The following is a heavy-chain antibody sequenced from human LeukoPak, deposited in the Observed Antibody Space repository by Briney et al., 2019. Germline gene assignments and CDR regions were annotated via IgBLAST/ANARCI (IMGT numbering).Heavy chain of an antibody. Sequence: KXSCKASGYTFTGYYMHWVRQAPGXGLEWMGWINPNSGGTNYAQKFQGRVTMTRDTSISTAYMELSRLRSHDTAVYYCARVMVRGVIIPFDYWGQGTLVTVSS. J-gene: IGHJ4*02. CDR1: GYTFTGYY. D-gene: IGHD3-10*01. CDR3: ARVMVRGVIIPFDY. CDR2: INPNSGGT. V-gene: IGHV1-2*02.